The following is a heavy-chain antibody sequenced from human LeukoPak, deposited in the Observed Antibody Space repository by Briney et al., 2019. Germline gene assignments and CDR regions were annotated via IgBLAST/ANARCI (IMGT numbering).Heavy chain of an antibody. CDR1: GFTFSSYS. Sequence: GGSLRLSCAGSGFTFSSYSMKWVRQAPGKGLEWVSFISSSSSYIYYADSVKGRFTISRDNTKNSLYLQMNGLRAEDTAVYYCARVEWELLGRGFDPWGQGTLVTVSS. D-gene: IGHD1-26*01. J-gene: IGHJ5*02. V-gene: IGHV3-21*01. CDR3: ARVEWELLGRGFDP. CDR2: ISSSSSYI.